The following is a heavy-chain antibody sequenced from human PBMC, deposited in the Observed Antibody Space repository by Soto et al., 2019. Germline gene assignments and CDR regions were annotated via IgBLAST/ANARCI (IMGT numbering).Heavy chain of an antibody. CDR2: RKGDGSER. CDR1: GFTFRRYW. CDR3: ARDGCTSSSCEVYGMDI. J-gene: IGHJ6*02. D-gene: IGHD2-2*01. V-gene: IGHV3-7*03. Sequence: EVQLVESGGGVVQPGGSLRLSCAASGFTFRRYWMSWFRQAPGKVLVWVANRKGDGSERHYVESVKGRFIISRDSAKNTLILQMTSLGVADTAVYYWARDGCTSSSCEVYGMDISFQGTTVTVSS.